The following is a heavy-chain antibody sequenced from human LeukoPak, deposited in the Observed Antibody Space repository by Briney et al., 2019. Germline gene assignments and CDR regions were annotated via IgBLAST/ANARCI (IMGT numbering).Heavy chain of an antibody. CDR1: GFTFSSYS. CDR2: ISGSGDST. J-gene: IGHJ4*02. CDR3: TRTRGCSSTSCYADY. D-gene: IGHD2-2*01. V-gene: IGHV3-23*01. Sequence: PGGSLRLSCAASGFTFSSYSMNWVRQAPGKGLEWVSGISGSGDSTYYADSVKGRFTISRDNSKNTLYLRMNSLRAEDTAVYSCTRTRGCSSTSCYADYWGQGTLVTVSS.